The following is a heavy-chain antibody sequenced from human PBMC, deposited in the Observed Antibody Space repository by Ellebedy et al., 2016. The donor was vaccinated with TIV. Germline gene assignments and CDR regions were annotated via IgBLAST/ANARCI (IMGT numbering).Heavy chain of an antibody. V-gene: IGHV1-69*13. D-gene: IGHD5-12*01. CDR3: ARAESGGYAWDY. CDR2: IIPIFGTA. Sequence: AASVKVSCKASGGTFNNYAISWARQAPGQGLEWMGGIIPIFGTANYAQKFRGRVTITEDESTSAAYMDLSSLRYEDTAVYYCARAESGGYAWDYWGQGTLVTVSS. CDR1: GGTFNNYA. J-gene: IGHJ4*02.